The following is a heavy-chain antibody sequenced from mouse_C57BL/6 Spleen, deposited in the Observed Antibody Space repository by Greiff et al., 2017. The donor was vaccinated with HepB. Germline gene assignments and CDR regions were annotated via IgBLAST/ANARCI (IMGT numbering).Heavy chain of an antibody. Sequence: EVQRVESGAELVKPGASVKLSCTASGFNIKDYYMHWVKQRTEQGLEWIGRIDPEDGETKYAPKFQGKATITADTSSNTAYLQLSSLTSEDTAVYYCARGYGSSPNFDCWGQGTTLTVSS. CDR1: GFNIKDYY. CDR2: IDPEDGET. CDR3: ARGYGSSPNFDC. J-gene: IGHJ2*01. D-gene: IGHD1-1*01. V-gene: IGHV14-2*01.